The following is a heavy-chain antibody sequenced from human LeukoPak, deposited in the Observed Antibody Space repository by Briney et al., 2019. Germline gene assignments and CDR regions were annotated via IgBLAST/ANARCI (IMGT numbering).Heavy chain of an antibody. CDR2: ISSSSSYI. Sequence: GGSLRLSCAASGFTFSSYSMNWVRQAPGKGLEWVSSISSSSSYIYYADSVKGRFTISRDNSKNTLYLQMNSLRAEDTAVYYCASLSFFDYWGQGTLVTVSS. V-gene: IGHV3-21*04. CDR3: ASLSFFDY. J-gene: IGHJ4*02. CDR1: GFTFSSYS.